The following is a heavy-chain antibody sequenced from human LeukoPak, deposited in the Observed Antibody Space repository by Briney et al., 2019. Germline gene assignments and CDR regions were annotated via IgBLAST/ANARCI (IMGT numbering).Heavy chain of an antibody. J-gene: IGHJ4*02. Sequence: SETLSLTCTVSGGSISSYYWSWIRQPPGKGLEWIGYIYYSGSTNYNPSLKSRVTISVDTSKNQFSLKLSSVTAADTAMYYCARYYSGYDYYDYWGQGTLVTVSS. CDR1: GGSISSYY. V-gene: IGHV4-59*01. CDR2: IYYSGST. CDR3: ARYYSGYDYYDY. D-gene: IGHD5-12*01.